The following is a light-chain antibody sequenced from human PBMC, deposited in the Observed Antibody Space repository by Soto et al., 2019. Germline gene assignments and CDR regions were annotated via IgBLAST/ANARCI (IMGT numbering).Light chain of an antibody. J-gene: IGLJ2*01. V-gene: IGLV4-60*02. CDR3: ETWDINTHVV. Sequence: QLVLTQSSSASASLGSSVKLTCTLSSGHSSYIIAWHQQQPGKAPRYLMKLEGSGSYNKGSGVPDRFSGSSSGADRYLTISNLQFEDEADYYCETWDINTHVVSGGGTKLTVL. CDR2: LEGSGSY. CDR1: SGHSSYI.